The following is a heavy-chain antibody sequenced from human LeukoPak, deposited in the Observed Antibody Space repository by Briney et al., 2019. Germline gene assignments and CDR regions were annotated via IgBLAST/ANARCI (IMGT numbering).Heavy chain of an antibody. V-gene: IGHV5-51*01. CDR3: ARLGSNNDFDP. J-gene: IGHJ5*02. CDR2: IYPADSDT. D-gene: IGHD1-1*01. CDR1: GYGFTIYW. Sequence: GESLKVSCKGSGYGFTIYWIGWVRQMPGKGLEWMGIIYPADSDTRYNPSFQGQVTISADKSIRTAYLQWSILKASDTAMYYCARLGSNNDFDPWGQGTLVTVSS.